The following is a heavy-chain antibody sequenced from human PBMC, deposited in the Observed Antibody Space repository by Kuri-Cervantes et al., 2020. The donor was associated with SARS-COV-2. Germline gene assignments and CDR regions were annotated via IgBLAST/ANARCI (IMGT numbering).Heavy chain of an antibody. J-gene: IGHJ4*02. CDR3: ARDLGIAAAGSWGYFDY. CDR2: IYHSGST. CDR1: GYSISSGYY. Sequence: SETLSLTCAVSGYSISSGYYWSWIRQPPGKGLEWIGYIYHSGSTYYNPSLKSRVTISVDRSKNQFSLKLSSVTAADTAVYYCARDLGIAAAGSWGYFDYWGQGTLVTVSS. V-gene: IGHV4-38-2*02. D-gene: IGHD6-13*01.